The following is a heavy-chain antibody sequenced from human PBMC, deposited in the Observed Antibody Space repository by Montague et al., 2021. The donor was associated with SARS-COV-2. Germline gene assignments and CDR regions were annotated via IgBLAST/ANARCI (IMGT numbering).Heavy chain of an antibody. V-gene: IGHV2-5*02. CDR1: GISLSTSGVG. CDR2: IYWDDDE. J-gene: IGHJ5*02. Sequence: LALVKPTQTLTLTCTFSGISLSTSGVGVAWIRQPPGKALEWLALIYWDDDERYSPSMRSRLTITKDTSENQVVLRMTNMDPMDTATYYCAPLGFDSRSYYIPHTWFDPWGQGILVTVSS. CDR3: APLGFDSRSYYIPHTWFDP. D-gene: IGHD3-10*01.